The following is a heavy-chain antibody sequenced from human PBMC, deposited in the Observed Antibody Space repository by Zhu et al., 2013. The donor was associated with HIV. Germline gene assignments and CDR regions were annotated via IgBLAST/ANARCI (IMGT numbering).Heavy chain of an antibody. J-gene: IGHJ6*02. D-gene: IGHD2-15*01. V-gene: IGHV3-23*01. CDR2: ISGSGDST. CDR1: GFTFSSYA. Sequence: EVQLLESGGGLVQPGGSLRLSCAASGFTFSSYAMSWVRQAPGKGLEWVSAISGSGDSTYYADSVKGPFTISRDNSKNTLYLQMNSLRADDTAVYYCAKLVTAHPYNYYGMDVWGQGTTVTVSS. CDR3: AKLVTAHPYNYYGMDV.